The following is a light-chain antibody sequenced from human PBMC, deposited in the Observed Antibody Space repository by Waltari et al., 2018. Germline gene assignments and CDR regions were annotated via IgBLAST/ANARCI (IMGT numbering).Light chain of an antibody. Sequence: DIVMTQSPDSLAVSLGERATINCKSSQSVLCRTNNKNCVAWYQQKPGRPPNWVIYWASNRGSGVPDRFVGSGSGTDFPLTISSLQAEDVAVYYCQQYDSTPTWTFGQGTKVEIK. CDR3: QQYDSTPTWT. J-gene: IGKJ1*01. V-gene: IGKV4-1*01. CDR2: WAS. CDR1: QSVLCRTNNKNC.